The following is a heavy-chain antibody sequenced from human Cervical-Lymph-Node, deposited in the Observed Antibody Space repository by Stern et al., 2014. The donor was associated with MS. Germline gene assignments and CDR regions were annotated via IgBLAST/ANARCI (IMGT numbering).Heavy chain of an antibody. CDR2: INTNTGNS. V-gene: IGHV7-4-1*02. Sequence: EQLVQSGSELKKPGASVKVSCKASGYTLTNYPINWVRQAPGQGLEWMGWINTNTGNSTYAQDFTGRFVFSLDTSVSTAYLQISNLKAEDTAVYYCARDFVDTAMITRSDYLDCWGQGTLVTVSS. J-gene: IGHJ4*02. D-gene: IGHD5-18*01. CDR3: ARDFVDTAMITRSDYLDC. CDR1: GYTLTNYP.